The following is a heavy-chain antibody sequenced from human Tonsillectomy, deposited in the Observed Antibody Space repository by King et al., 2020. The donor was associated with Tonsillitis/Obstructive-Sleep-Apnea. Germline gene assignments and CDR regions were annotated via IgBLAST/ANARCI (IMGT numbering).Heavy chain of an antibody. CDR3: ARARWGSGSTY. Sequence: QLQESGPGLVKPSQTLSLTCTVSGGSISSGGYYWSWIRQHPGKGLEWIGYIYFSGSTYYNPSLKSRVTISVDTSKNQFSLKLTSVTVPDTAVYYCARARWGSGSTYWGQGTLVTVSS. CDR2: IYFSGST. J-gene: IGHJ4*02. CDR1: GGSISSGGYY. V-gene: IGHV4-31*03. D-gene: IGHD3-10*01.